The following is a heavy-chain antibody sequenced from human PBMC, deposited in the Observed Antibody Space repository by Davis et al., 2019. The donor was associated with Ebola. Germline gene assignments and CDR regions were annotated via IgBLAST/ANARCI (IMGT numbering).Heavy chain of an antibody. CDR1: GGSISSSSYY. CDR2: IYYSGST. V-gene: IGHV4-61*01. D-gene: IGHD3-3*01. CDR3: ARVTIFGFGMDV. J-gene: IGHJ6*02. Sequence: SETLSLTCTVSGGSISSSSYYWSWIRQPPGKGLEWIGYIYYSGSTNYNPSLKSRVTISVDTSKNQFSLKLSSVTAADTAVYYCARVTIFGFGMDVWGQGTTVTVSS.